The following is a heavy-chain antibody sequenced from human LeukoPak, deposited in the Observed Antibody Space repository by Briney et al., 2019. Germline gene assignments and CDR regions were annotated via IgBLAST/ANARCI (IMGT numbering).Heavy chain of an antibody. CDR1: GFTFRGYG. CDR3: SRGWGELSSIFDY. Sequence: PGRSLRLACAASGFTFRGYGIHWVRQAPGKGLEWVALISYDGSNKYYADSVKGRFTISRDNSKNTLYLQMDSLRPEDTAVYYCSRGWGELSSIFDYWGQGTLVTVSS. V-gene: IGHV3-30-3*01. J-gene: IGHJ4*02. CDR2: ISYDGSNK. D-gene: IGHD3-16*02.